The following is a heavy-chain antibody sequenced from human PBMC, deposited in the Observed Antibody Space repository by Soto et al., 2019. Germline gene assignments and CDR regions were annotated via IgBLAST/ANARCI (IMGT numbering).Heavy chain of an antibody. D-gene: IGHD3-3*01. CDR3: ATRITVFGLLIPPFDP. J-gene: IGHJ5*02. Sequence: SETLSLTCAVYGGSVNGYYWNWTRQPPGKGLEWIGEINHTGGTHYNPSLKSRVTMSVDTSKNQFSLRLSSVTAADTAIYFCATRITVFGLLIPPFDPWGQGTQVTVSS. CDR2: INHTGGT. V-gene: IGHV4-34*01. CDR1: GGSVNGYY.